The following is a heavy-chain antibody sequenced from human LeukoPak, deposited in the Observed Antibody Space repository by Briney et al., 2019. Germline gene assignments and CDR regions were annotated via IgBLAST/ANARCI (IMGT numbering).Heavy chain of an antibody. CDR2: ISGDGGST. CDR1: GFTFDDYA. V-gene: IGHV3-43*02. CDR3: AKVKGGGDSDAFDI. J-gene: IGHJ3*02. D-gene: IGHD2-21*02. Sequence: PGGSLRLSCAAFGFTFDDYAMHWVRQAPGKGLEWVSLISGDGGSTYYADSVRGRFTISRDNSKNSLYLQMNSLRTEDTALYYCAKVKGGGDSDAFDIWGQGTMVTVSS.